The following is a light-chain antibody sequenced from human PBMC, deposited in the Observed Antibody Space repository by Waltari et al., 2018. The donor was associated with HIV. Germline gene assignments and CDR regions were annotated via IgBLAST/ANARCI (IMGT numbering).Light chain of an antibody. CDR1: SSAVGGYNY. Sequence: QSALTQPRSVSGSPGQSVTISCTGTSSAVGGYNYVSWYQQHPGKAPKLMIYDVSKRPSGVPDRFPGSKAGNTASLTISGLQAEDEADYYCCSYAGSYTWVFGGGTKLTVL. CDR2: DVS. V-gene: IGLV2-11*01. CDR3: CSYAGSYTWV. J-gene: IGLJ3*02.